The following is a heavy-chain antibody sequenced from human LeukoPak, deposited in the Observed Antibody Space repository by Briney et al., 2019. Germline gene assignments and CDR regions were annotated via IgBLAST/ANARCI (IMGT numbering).Heavy chain of an antibody. Sequence: GASLRVSCAASGFTFSNYAMSWVRQAPGKGLEWVSTISDNGGGTHYADSVKGRFTISRDNSQNSLYLQMNSLRSEDTAIYFCAKDLYGPGTFFDYWGQGTLVTVSS. D-gene: IGHD3-10*01. CDR2: ISDNGGGT. CDR3: AKDLYGPGTFFDY. J-gene: IGHJ4*02. CDR1: GFTFSNYA. V-gene: IGHV3-23*01.